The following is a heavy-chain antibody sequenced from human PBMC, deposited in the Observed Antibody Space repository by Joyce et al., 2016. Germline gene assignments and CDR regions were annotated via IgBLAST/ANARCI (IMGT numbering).Heavy chain of an antibody. CDR1: GYPFTEYY. V-gene: IGHV1-2*02. D-gene: IGHD2-15*01. Sequence: QVQLVQSGAEVKKPGASVMVSCKASGYPFTEYYIHWVRQAPGQGLEWMGWINPNRGDTNYAQKVQGRVTMTRDTSISTAHMELSSLRSDDTAVYYCARTLAHCRGGSCYWAQGTLLTVSS. J-gene: IGHJ4*02. CDR2: INPNRGDT. CDR3: ARTLAHCRGGSCY.